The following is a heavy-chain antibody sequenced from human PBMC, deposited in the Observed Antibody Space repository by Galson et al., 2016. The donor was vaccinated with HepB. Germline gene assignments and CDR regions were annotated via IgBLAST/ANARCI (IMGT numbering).Heavy chain of an antibody. J-gene: IGHJ4*02. CDR3: ARHDYGDSPFDS. Sequence: QSGAEVKKPGESLKISCKASGYTFTKYWVAWVRQLPGKGLECMGIIYPGDSETRYSPAFQGQVTISVDTSFSTASLQWNRLKASDTGMYFCARHDYGDSPFDSWGQGTLVTVSS. CDR1: GYTFTKYW. V-gene: IGHV5-51*01. D-gene: IGHD4-17*01. CDR2: IYPGDSET.